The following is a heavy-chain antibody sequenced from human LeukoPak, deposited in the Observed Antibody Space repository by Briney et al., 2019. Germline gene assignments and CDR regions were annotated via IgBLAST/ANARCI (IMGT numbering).Heavy chain of an antibody. CDR3: ARSVEGYCSGGSCYSYYYYMDV. CDR2: IYYSGGT. J-gene: IGHJ6*03. Sequence: PSETLSLTCTVSGGSISSSSYYWGWIRQPPGKGLEWIGYIYYSGGTNYNPSLKSRVTISVDTSKNQFSLKLSSVTAADTAVYYCARSVEGYCSGGSCYSYYYYMDVWGKGTTVTVSS. CDR1: GGSISSSSYY. V-gene: IGHV4-61*05. D-gene: IGHD2-15*01.